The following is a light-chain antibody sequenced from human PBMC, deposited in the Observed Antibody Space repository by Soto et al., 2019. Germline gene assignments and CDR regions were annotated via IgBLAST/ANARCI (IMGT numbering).Light chain of an antibody. CDR3: QQYYSTPNT. J-gene: IGKJ2*01. V-gene: IGKV4-1*01. Sequence: DIVMTQSPDSLAVSLGERATINCKSSQSVLYSSNNKNYLAWYQQKPGQPPKLLIYWASTRESGVPDRFSGRGSGKDFTLTISSLQAEDVAVYYCQQYYSTPNTFGQGTKLEIK. CDR2: WAS. CDR1: QSVLYSSNNKNY.